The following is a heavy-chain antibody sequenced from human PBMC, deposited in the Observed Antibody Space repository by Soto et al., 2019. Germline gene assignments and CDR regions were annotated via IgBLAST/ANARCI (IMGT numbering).Heavy chain of an antibody. CDR3: ARRDGTTECFDL. CDR2: IYPGDSDT. J-gene: IGHJ2*01. Sequence: EVQLVQSGTELKKPGESLKISCKGSGYSFTTYWIGWVRQMPGEGLQWMGIIYPGDSDTRYSPSFQGQVTISADKSISTAYLQWSSLKASDSAMYYCARRDGTTECFDLWGRGTLVTVSS. CDR1: GYSFTTYW. D-gene: IGHD3-3*01. V-gene: IGHV5-51*03.